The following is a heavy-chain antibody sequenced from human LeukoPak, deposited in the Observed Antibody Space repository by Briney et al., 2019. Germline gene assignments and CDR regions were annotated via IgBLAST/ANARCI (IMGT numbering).Heavy chain of an antibody. CDR3: ATGPSGYYYYGMDV. Sequence: SQTLSLTCAVSGGSISSGGYSWSWIRQPPGKGLEWIGYIYHSGSTYYNPSLKSRVTISVDTSKNQFSLKLSSVTAADTAVYYCATGPSGYYYYGMDVWGKGTTVTVSS. D-gene: IGHD6-19*01. CDR2: IYHSGST. V-gene: IGHV4-30-2*02. CDR1: GGSISSGGYS. J-gene: IGHJ6*04.